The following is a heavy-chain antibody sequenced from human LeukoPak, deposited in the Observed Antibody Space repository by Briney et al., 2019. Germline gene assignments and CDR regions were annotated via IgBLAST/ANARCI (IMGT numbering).Heavy chain of an antibody. Sequence: PGGSLRLSCAASGITFSNYDMHWVRHATGKGLEWVSAIGTAGDTYYQGSVRGRFTMSRENAKNSLYLQMNSLTAGDTAVYYCARGADTHFDYWGQGILVTVSS. V-gene: IGHV3-13*04. J-gene: IGHJ4*02. CDR3: ARGADTHFDY. D-gene: IGHD2-15*01. CDR2: IGTAGDT. CDR1: GITFSNYD.